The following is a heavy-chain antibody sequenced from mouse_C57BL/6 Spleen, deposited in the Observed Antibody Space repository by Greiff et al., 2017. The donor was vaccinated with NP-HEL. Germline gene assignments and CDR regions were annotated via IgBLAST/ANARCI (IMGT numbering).Heavy chain of an antibody. D-gene: IGHD4-1*02. CDR3: ARSTGAWFAY. J-gene: IGHJ3*01. Sequence: QVQLQQPGPELLMPGASVKLSCKASGYTFPSYWMNWVKQRPGQGLEWIGEIDPSDSYTNYNQKFKGKSTLTVDKSSSTAYMQLSSLTSEDSAVYYCARSTGAWFAYWGQGTLVTVSA. CDR2: IDPSDSYT. V-gene: IGHV1-69*01. CDR1: GYTFPSYW.